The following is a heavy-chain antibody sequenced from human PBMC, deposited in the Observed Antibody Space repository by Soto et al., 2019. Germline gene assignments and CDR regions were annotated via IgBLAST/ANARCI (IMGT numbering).Heavy chain of an antibody. D-gene: IGHD1-7*01. CDR2: IYYSGST. CDR3: ARGRPWELYDY. Sequence: SETLSLTCTVSGGSISTYYWSWIRQPPGKGLEWVGYIYYSGSTNYNPSLKSRVTIAVDTSNNQFSLKLSSMTAADTAVYYCARGRPWELYDYWGQGTLVTVSS. CDR1: GGSISTYY. V-gene: IGHV4-59*12. J-gene: IGHJ4*02.